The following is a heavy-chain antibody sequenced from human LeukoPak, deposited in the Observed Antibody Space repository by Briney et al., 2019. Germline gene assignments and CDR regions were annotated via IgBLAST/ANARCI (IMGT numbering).Heavy chain of an antibody. Sequence: GGSLRLSCAASGFTFSSYAMSWVRQAPGKGLEWVSAISGSGGSTYYADSVKGRFTISRDNSKNTLYLQMNSLRAEDTAVYYCAKMSFLRFLEWLLRFDYWGQGTLVTVSS. CDR3: AKMSFLRFLEWLLRFDY. J-gene: IGHJ4*02. D-gene: IGHD3-3*01. V-gene: IGHV3-23*01. CDR2: ISGSGGST. CDR1: GFTFSSYA.